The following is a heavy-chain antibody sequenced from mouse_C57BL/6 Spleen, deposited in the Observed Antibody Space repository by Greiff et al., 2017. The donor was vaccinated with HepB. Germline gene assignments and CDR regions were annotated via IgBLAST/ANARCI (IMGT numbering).Heavy chain of an antibody. Sequence: VQLQQPGAELVKPGASVKLSCKASGYTFTSYWMHWVKQRPGRGLEWIGRIDPNSGGTKYNEKFKSKATLAVDKPSSKAYMQLSSLTSEDSAVYYCAREGYYDYDEGCAMDYWGQGTSVTVSS. CDR2: IDPNSGGT. D-gene: IGHD2-4*01. CDR1: GYTFTSYW. V-gene: IGHV1-72*01. J-gene: IGHJ4*01. CDR3: AREGYYDYDEGCAMDY.